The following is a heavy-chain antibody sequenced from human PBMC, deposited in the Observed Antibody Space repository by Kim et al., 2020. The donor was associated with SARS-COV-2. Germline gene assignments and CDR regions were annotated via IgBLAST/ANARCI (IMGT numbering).Heavy chain of an antibody. CDR1: GFTFSDYY. CDR3: ARVPRDGYKYYFDY. J-gene: IGHJ4*02. CDR2: ISSSSSYT. D-gene: IGHD5-12*01. Sequence: GGSLRLSCAASGFTFSDYYMSWIRQAPGKGLEWVSYISSSSSYTNYADSVKGRFTFSRDNAKNSLYLQMNSLRAEDTAVYYCARVPRDGYKYYFDYWGQGTLVTVSS. V-gene: IGHV3-11*05.